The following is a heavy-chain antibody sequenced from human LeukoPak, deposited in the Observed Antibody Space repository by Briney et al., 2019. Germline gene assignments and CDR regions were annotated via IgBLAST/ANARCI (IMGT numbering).Heavy chain of an antibody. CDR1: GYSISSGYY. Sequence: SETLSLTCTVSGYSISSGYYWGWIRQPPGKGLEWIAYIYYTGLTNYNPSLKSRVTISVDTSKNQFSLKLSSVTAADTAVYYCARTLDDGTLDYWGQGTLVTVSS. CDR2: IYYTGLT. J-gene: IGHJ4*02. CDR3: ARTLDDGTLDY. V-gene: IGHV4-38-2*02. D-gene: IGHD1-26*01.